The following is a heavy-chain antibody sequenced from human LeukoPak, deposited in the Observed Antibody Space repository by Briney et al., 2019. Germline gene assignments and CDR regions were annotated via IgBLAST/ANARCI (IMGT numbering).Heavy chain of an antibody. J-gene: IGHJ4*02. CDR3: ARGLTPWS. Sequence: GGSLRLSCAASGFSFSNHGMNWVRQAPGKGLEWVAVVTYDGNHKNYADSVKGRFTISRDNAKNSLSLQMNSLRAEDTAVYYCARGLTPWSGGQGTLVTVSS. CDR1: GFSFSNHG. CDR2: VTYDGNHK. V-gene: IGHV3-33*05. D-gene: IGHD2-8*02.